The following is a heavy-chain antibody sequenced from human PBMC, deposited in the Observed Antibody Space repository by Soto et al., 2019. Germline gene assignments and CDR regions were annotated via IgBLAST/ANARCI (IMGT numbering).Heavy chain of an antibody. CDR1: GDSISSGGYY. D-gene: IGHD3-3*01. J-gene: IGHJ5*02. V-gene: IGHV4-31*03. CDR2: ITYTGTA. CDR3: ATRIAVFGLLIPPFDP. Sequence: SETLSLSCTVSGDSISSGGYYWSWIRKHPGKGLEWIGDITYTGTAHYNPSLKSRVTMSVDTSKNQFSRSLSSVTAADTAIYCCATRIAVFGLLIPPFDPWGQGTQVTVS.